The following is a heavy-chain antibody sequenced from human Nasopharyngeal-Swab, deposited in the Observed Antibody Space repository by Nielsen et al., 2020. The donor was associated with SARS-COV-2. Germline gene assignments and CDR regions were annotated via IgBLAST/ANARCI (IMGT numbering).Heavy chain of an antibody. CDR1: GFTFSSYW. CDR2: IKQDGSEK. V-gene: IGHV3-7*01. Sequence: GESLKISCVASGFTFSSYWMSWVRQAPGKGLEWVANIKQDGSEKYYVDSVKGRFTISRDNAKNSLYLQMNSLRAEDTAVYYCARETYYDYVWGSYRADYYYGMDVWGQGTTVTVSS. J-gene: IGHJ6*02. CDR3: ARETYYDYVWGSYRADYYYGMDV. D-gene: IGHD3-16*02.